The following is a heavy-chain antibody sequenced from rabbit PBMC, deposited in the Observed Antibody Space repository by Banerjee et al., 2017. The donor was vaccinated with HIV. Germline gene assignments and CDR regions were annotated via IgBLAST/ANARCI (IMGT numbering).Heavy chain of an antibody. D-gene: IGHD6-1*01. CDR2: IYTSSSNT. V-gene: IGHV1S45*01. CDR1: GLDFSSGYW. CDR3: ARRVGRYGYANL. J-gene: IGHJ4*01. Sequence: QEQLAEYGGDLVQPEGSLTLTCKASGLDFSSGYWICWVRQAPGKGLEWIACIYTSSSNTYYANWAKGRFTISETSSTTVDLKMTSLTAADTATYFCARRVGRYGYANLWGPGTLVTVS.